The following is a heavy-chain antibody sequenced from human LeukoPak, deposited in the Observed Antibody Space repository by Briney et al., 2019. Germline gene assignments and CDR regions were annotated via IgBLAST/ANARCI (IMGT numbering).Heavy chain of an antibody. J-gene: IGHJ4*02. Sequence: ASVKVSCKASGYTFTGYYLHWVRQAPGQGLEWMGWFNPNSGGTNYAQKFQGRVTMTRDTSISTAYMELSRLRSDDTAVYYCARRAYSSGYATCDYWGQGTLVPVSS. CDR2: FNPNSGGT. V-gene: IGHV1-2*02. CDR1: GYTFTGYY. CDR3: ARRAYSSGYATCDY. D-gene: IGHD6-19*01.